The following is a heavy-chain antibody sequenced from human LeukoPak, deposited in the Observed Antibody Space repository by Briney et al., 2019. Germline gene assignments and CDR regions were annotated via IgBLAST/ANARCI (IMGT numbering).Heavy chain of an antibody. D-gene: IGHD2-21*02. Sequence: PSQTLSLTCAVSGDSISSSHWWSWVRQPPRKGLEWIGEIYHGGSTNCNPSLKGRVTISVDRSNNQFSLRLTSVTAADTAVYYCARDVVVTSSPDAFDIWGQGRLVTVSS. CDR3: ARDVVVTSSPDAFDI. V-gene: IGHV4-4*02. J-gene: IGHJ3*02. CDR1: GDSISSSHW. CDR2: IYHGGST.